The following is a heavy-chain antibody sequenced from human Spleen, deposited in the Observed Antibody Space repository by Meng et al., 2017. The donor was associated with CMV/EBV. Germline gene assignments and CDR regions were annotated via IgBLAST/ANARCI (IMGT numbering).Heavy chain of an antibody. Sequence: QVRLQQWGAGLLKPSETLSLTCAVYGGSFSGYYWSWIRQPPGKGLEWIGEINHSGSTNYNPSLKSRVTISVDTSKNQFSLKLSSVTAADTAVYYCARVDFWRAQGYWGQGTLVTVSS. V-gene: IGHV4-34*01. CDR1: GGSFSGYY. CDR2: INHSGST. CDR3: ARVDFWRAQGY. D-gene: IGHD3-3*01. J-gene: IGHJ4*02.